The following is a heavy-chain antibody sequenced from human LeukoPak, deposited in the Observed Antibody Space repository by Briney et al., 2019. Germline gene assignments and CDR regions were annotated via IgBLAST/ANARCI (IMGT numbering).Heavy chain of an antibody. CDR3: TRTYCTNGVCYSVYFDY. CDR2: IIPILGIA. Sequence: SVKVSCKASGGTFSSYAISWVRQAPGQGLEWMGRIIPILGIANYAQKFQGRVTITADKSTSTAYMELSSLRSEDTAVYYCTRTYCTNGVCYSVYFDYWGQGTLVTVSS. V-gene: IGHV1-69*04. J-gene: IGHJ4*02. D-gene: IGHD2-8*01. CDR1: GGTFSSYA.